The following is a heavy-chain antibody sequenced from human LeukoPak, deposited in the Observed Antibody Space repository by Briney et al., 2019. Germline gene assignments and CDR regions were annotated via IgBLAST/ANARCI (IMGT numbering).Heavy chain of an antibody. Sequence: GGSLRLSCAASGFTFSSYGMHWVRQAPGKGLEWVAFIRYDGSNKYYADSVKGRFTISRDAPKNTLYLEMNNLRDEDTAVYYCAISTYDYWGQGTLVTVSS. CDR2: IRYDGSNK. CDR1: GFTFSSYG. V-gene: IGHV3-30*02. J-gene: IGHJ4*02. D-gene: IGHD2-2*01. CDR3: AISTYDY.